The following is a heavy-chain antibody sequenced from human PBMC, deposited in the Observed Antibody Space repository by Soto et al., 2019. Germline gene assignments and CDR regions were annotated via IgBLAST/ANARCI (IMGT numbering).Heavy chain of an antibody. CDR3: ARGYPGGYDSTPYYFDY. V-gene: IGHV4-4*02. Sequence: SETLSLTCAVSGGSISSSNWWSWVRQPPGKGLEWIGEIYHSGSTNYNPSLKSRVTISVDKSKNQFSLKLSSVTAADTAVYYCARGYPGGYDSTPYYFDYWGQGTLVTVSS. D-gene: IGHD3-22*01. CDR1: GGSISSSNW. J-gene: IGHJ4*02. CDR2: IYHSGST.